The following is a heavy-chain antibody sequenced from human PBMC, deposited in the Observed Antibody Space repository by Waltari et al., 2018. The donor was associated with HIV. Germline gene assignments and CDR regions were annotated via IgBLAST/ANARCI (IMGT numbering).Heavy chain of an antibody. CDR2: ISASNGNT. CDR1: GYTFTSYG. D-gene: IGHD2-21*02. CDR3: ARDQVTANRHYYYGMDV. Sequence: QVLLVQSGAEVKKPGASVKVSCKASGYTFTSYGFSWMRQATGQGLEWMGWISASNGNTNYAQKVQGRVTMTTETSTSTAYMELRSLRSDDTAVYYCARDQVTANRHYYYGMDVWGQGTTVTVSS. V-gene: IGHV1-18*01. J-gene: IGHJ6*02.